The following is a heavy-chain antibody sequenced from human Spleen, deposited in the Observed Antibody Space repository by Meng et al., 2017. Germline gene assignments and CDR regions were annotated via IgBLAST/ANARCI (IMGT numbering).Heavy chain of an antibody. J-gene: IGHJ6*02. D-gene: IGHD2-2*01. CDR3: ARVWCSSTSCYYYYYGMDV. CDR2: MNPNRGDT. Sequence: ASVKVSCKASGYTFTDYDINWVRQATGQGLEWMGWMNPNRGDTGYAQKFQGRVTMTRNTSISTVYMELSSLRSEDTAVYYCARVWCSSTSCYYYYYGMDVWGQGTMVTVSS. V-gene: IGHV1-8*01. CDR1: GYTFTDYD.